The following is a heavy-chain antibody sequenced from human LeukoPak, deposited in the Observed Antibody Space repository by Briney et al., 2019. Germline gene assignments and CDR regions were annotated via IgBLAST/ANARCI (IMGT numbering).Heavy chain of an antibody. Sequence: GGSLRLSCVACGFTFSDYYMNWIRQAPGRGLEWVSYISGSGSDLYYADSVKGRFTISRDNAKNSLYLQMNSLRAEDTAVYYCARSIGSYYTMDVWGQGTTVTVPS. CDR3: ARSIGSYYTMDV. V-gene: IGHV3-11*01. D-gene: IGHD3-22*01. CDR1: GFTFSDYY. CDR2: ISGSGSDL. J-gene: IGHJ6*02.